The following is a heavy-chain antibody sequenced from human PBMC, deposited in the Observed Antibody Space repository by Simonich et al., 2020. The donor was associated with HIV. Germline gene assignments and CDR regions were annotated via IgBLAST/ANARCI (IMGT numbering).Heavy chain of an antibody. CDR1: GGSFSGYY. CDR3: ARRHPTTVTTPYFDY. Sequence: QVQLQQWGAGLLKPSETLSLTCAVYGGSFSGYYWSWIRQPPGKGLEWSGEINHSCTTNYNPSLKSRVTISVDTSKNQFSLKLSSVTAADTAVYYCARRHPTTVTTPYFDYWGQGTLVTVSS. CDR2: INHSCTT. D-gene: IGHD4-17*01. V-gene: IGHV4-34*01. J-gene: IGHJ4*02.